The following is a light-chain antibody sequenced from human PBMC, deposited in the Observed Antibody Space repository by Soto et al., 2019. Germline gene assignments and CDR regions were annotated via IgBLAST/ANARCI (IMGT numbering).Light chain of an antibody. V-gene: IGKV3-15*01. Sequence: EIVMTQSPATLSVSPGERATLSCRASQSVSSNLAWYQQKPGRAPRLLIYGASTRATGIPARFIGSGSGTEFTLTFSSLQSEDFAVYYCQQYNTWPPLTFGGGTKVEIK. J-gene: IGKJ4*01. CDR2: GAS. CDR3: QQYNTWPPLT. CDR1: QSVSSN.